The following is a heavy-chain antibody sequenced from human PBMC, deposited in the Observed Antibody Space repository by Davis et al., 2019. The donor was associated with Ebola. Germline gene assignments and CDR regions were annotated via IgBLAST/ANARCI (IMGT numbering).Heavy chain of an antibody. V-gene: IGHV4-30-2*01. D-gene: IGHD5-18*01. J-gene: IGHJ4*02. CDR1: GGSISSGGYS. CDR3: ARGGYSYGFDY. Sequence: SETLSLTCAVSGGSISSGGYSWSWIRQPPGKGLEWIGYIYHSGSTYYNPSLKSRVTISVDTSKNQFSLKLSSVTAADTAVYYCARGGYSYGFDYWGQGTLVTASS. CDR2: IYHSGST.